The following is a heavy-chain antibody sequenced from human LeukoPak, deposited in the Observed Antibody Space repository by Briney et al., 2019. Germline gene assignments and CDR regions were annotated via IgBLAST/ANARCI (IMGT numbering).Heavy chain of an antibody. Sequence: GGSLRLSCAASGFTFSSYSMNWVRQAPGKGLEWVSSISSSSSYIYYADSVKGRFTISRDNAKNSLYLQMNSLRAEDTAVYYCLRGSGYYYYYYMDVWGKGTTVTVSS. CDR1: GFTFSSYS. V-gene: IGHV3-21*01. CDR2: ISSSSSYI. J-gene: IGHJ6*03. D-gene: IGHD3-10*01. CDR3: LRGSGYYYYYYMDV.